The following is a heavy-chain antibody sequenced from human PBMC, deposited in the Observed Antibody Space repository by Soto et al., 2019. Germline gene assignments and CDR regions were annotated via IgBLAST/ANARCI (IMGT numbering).Heavy chain of an antibody. CDR1: GGTFSSYA. J-gene: IGHJ5*02. CDR3: ARGCSSTSCYARKNWFDP. CDR2: IIPIFGTA. V-gene: IGHV1-69*01. D-gene: IGHD2-2*01. Sequence: QVQLVQSGAEVKKPGSSVKVSCKASGGTFSSYAISWVRRAPGQGLEWMGGIIPIFGTANYAQKFQGRVTITADESTSTAYMELSSLRSEDTAVYYCARGCSSTSCYARKNWFDPWGQGTLVTVSS.